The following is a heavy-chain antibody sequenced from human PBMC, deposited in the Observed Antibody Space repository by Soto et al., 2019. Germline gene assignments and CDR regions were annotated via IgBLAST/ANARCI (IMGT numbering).Heavy chain of an antibody. CDR2: IYYSGST. J-gene: IGHJ4*02. CDR3: ASLYSSGWYTH. Sequence: ETLSLTCTVSGGSISSYYWSWIRQPPGKGLEWIGYIYYSGSTNYNPSLKSRVTISVDTSKNQFSLKLSSVTAADTAVYYCASLYSSGWYTHWGQGTLVTVSS. V-gene: IGHV4-59*01. D-gene: IGHD6-19*01. CDR1: GGSISSYY.